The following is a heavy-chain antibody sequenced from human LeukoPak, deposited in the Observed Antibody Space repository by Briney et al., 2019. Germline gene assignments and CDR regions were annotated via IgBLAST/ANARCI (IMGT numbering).Heavy chain of an antibody. CDR3: ARGRGLLWFGELLRGNWFDP. J-gene: IGHJ5*02. V-gene: IGHV1-8*01. D-gene: IGHD3-10*01. CDR2: MNPNSGNT. Sequence: ASAKVSCKASGYTFTSYDINWVRQATGQGLEWMGWMNPNSGNTGYAQKFQGRVTMTRNTSISTAYMELSSLRSEDTAVYYCARGRGLLWFGELLRGNWFDPWGQGTLVTVSS. CDR1: GYTFTSYD.